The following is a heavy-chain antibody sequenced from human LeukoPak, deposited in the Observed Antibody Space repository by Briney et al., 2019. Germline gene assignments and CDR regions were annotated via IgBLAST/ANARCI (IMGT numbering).Heavy chain of an antibody. J-gene: IGHJ4*02. CDR2: VFYNGRT. V-gene: IGHV4-59*08. D-gene: IGHD1-26*01. CDR3: ASGNYYQDY. Sequence: MSSETLSLTCSVSGASISPYYWVWIRQPPEKGLEWIGYVFYNGRTSYNPSLKSRVTISADTSKNQFSLKMNSVTAADTAVYYCASGNYYQDYWGQGTVVTVSP. CDR1: GASISPYY.